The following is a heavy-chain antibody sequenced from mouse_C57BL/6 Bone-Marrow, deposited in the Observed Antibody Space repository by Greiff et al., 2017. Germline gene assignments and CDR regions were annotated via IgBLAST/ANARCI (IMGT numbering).Heavy chain of an antibody. J-gene: IGHJ2*01. V-gene: IGHV1-77*01. Sequence: QVQLQQSGAELVKPGASVKLSCQASGYTFPDSYINWVKQSPGQGLEWIGKIGPGSGSTYYNEKFKGKATLTADKSSSTAYMQLSSLTSEDSAVYFGARSALWLRRRRYYCDYWGQGTTLTVSS. CDR2: IGPGSGST. D-gene: IGHD2-2*01. CDR1: GYTFPDSY. CDR3: ARSALWLRRRRYYCDY.